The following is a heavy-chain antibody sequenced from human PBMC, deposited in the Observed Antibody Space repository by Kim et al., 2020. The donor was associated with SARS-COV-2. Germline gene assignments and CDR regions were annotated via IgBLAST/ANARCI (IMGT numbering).Heavy chain of an antibody. J-gene: IGHJ5*02. V-gene: IGHV3-21*01. CDR3: ASEGAP. CDR2: SSSSSI. Sequence: SSSSSIYYADSVTGRFTSSRDNAKNSLYLQMNSLRAEDTAVYYCASEGAPWGQGTLVTVSS.